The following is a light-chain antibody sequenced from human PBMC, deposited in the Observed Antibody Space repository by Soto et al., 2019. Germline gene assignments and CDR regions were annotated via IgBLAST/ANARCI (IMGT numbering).Light chain of an antibody. J-gene: IGLJ3*02. CDR1: SRDIGAYNY. V-gene: IGLV2-14*01. CDR2: EVR. Sequence: QSALTQPASVSGSPGQSLSISCTGTSRDIGAYNYVSWYQQHPGKAPKLMIFEVRNRPSGVSVRFSGSKSGNTASLTISGLQAEDEADYYRSTYTRNGWVFGGGTKLTVL. CDR3: STYTRNGWV.